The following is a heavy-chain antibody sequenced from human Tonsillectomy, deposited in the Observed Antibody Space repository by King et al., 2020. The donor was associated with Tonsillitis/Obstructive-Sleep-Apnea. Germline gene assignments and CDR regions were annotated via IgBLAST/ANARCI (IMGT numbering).Heavy chain of an antibody. CDR3: ARVHKEQYQLGGYNYYYYYMDV. J-gene: IGHJ6*03. V-gene: IGHV3-30*01. Sequence: QLVQSGGGVVQPGRSLRLSCAASGFTFSSYAMHWVRQAPGKGLEWVAVISYDGSNKYYADSVKGRFTISRDNSKNTLYLQMNSLRAEETAVYYCARVHKEQYQLGGYNYYYYYMDVWGKGTTVTVSS. D-gene: IGHD2-2*01. CDR2: ISYDGSNK. CDR1: GFTFSSYA.